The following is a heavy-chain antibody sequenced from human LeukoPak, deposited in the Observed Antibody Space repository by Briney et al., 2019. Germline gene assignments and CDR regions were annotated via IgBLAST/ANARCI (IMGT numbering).Heavy chain of an antibody. Sequence: GASVKVSCKASGYTFTGYYMHWVRQAPGQGLGWMGWINPNSGGTNYAQKFQGRVTMTRDTSISTAYMELSRLRSDDTAVYYCAREVGPTWGGIVVVPAATDWFDPWGQGTLVTVSS. CDR3: AREVGPTWGGIVVVPAATDWFDP. V-gene: IGHV1-2*02. D-gene: IGHD2-2*01. CDR2: INPNSGGT. CDR1: GYTFTGYY. J-gene: IGHJ5*02.